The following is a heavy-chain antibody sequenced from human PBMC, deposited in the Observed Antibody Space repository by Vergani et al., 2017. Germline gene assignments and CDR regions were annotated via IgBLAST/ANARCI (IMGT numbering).Heavy chain of an antibody. CDR3: ARETCSSTSCLYLGVAFDI. Sequence: QVQLQESGPGRVKPSQTLSPTCTVSGGSISSGHYYWSWIRRPPGKGLEWIGHIYYSGSTYYKSSLKSRVTISVDTSNNQFSLKLSSVTAADTAVYYCARETCSSTSCLYLGVAFDIWGQGTMVTVSS. J-gene: IGHJ3*02. CDR2: IYYSGST. D-gene: IGHD2-2*01. V-gene: IGHV4-30-4*01. CDR1: GGSISSGHYY.